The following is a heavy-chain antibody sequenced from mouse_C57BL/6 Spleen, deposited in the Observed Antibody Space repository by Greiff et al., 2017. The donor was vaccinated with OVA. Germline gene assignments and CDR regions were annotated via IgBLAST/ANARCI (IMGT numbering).Heavy chain of an antibody. CDR3: TRYYGSSPPAGYFDV. CDR2: IRNKANNHAT. V-gene: IGHV6-6*01. D-gene: IGHD1-1*01. J-gene: IGHJ1*03. CDR1: GFTFSDAW. Sequence: EVHLVESGGGLVQPGGSMKLSCAASGFTFSDAWMDWVRQSPEKGLEWVAEIRNKANNHATYYAESVKGRFTISRDDSKSSVYLQMNSLRAEDTGIYYCTRYYGSSPPAGYFDVWGTGTTVTVSS.